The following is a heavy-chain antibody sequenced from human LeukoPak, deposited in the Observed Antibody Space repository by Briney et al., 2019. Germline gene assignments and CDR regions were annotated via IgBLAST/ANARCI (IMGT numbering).Heavy chain of an antibody. J-gene: IGHJ5*02. CDR2: INTDGSST. CDR1: GFSFNTYW. Sequence: RGSLRLSCAASGFSFNTYWMHWVRQAPVKGLLWVSSINTDGSSTSYADSAKGRFTISRDNAKNTLYLQMNSLRVEDSAVYYCVRPSYDILTGYSPFDPWGQGTLVTVST. D-gene: IGHD3-9*01. CDR3: VRPSYDILTGYSPFDP. V-gene: IGHV3-74*01.